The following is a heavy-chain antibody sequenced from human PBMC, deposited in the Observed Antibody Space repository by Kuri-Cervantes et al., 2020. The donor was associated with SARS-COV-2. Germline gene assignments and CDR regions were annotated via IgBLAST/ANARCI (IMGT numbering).Heavy chain of an antibody. J-gene: IGHJ4*02. CDR2: IIPILGIA. V-gene: IGHV1-69*04. CDR3: AGVQHYYDSSGSFDY. Sequence: SVKVSCKASGGTFSSYAISWVRQAPGQGLEWMGRIIPILGIANYAQKFQGRVTITADKSTSTAYMELSSLRPEDTAVYYCAGVQHYYDSSGSFDYWGQGILVTVSS. CDR1: GGTFSSYA. D-gene: IGHD3-22*01.